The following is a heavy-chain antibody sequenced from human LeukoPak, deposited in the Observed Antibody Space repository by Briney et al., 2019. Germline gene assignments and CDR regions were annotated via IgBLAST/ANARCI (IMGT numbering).Heavy chain of an antibody. Sequence: SVKVSFKASGGTFSSYAISWVRQAPGQGLEWMGGIIPIFGTANYAQKFQGRVTITADGSTSTAYMELSSLRSEDTAVYYCARRGYYDSSGSFDYWGQGTLVTVSS. CDR3: ARRGYYDSSGSFDY. J-gene: IGHJ4*02. CDR1: GGTFSSYA. CDR2: IIPIFGTA. V-gene: IGHV1-69*13. D-gene: IGHD3-22*01.